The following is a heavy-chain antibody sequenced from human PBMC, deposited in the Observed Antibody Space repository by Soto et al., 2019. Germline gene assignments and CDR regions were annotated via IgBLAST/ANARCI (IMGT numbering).Heavy chain of an antibody. J-gene: IGHJ5*02. CDR2: INPNTGDT. CDR1: GYTFSGYY. Sequence: ASVKVSCKASGYTFSGYYMHWVRQAPGQGLEWMGRINPNTGDTNFAQKFQGWVTMTRDTSISTAYMELSRLRSDDTAVYYCARCSSSLYNWFDPWGQGTLVTVSS. V-gene: IGHV1-2*04. CDR3: ARCSSSLYNWFDP. D-gene: IGHD6-13*01.